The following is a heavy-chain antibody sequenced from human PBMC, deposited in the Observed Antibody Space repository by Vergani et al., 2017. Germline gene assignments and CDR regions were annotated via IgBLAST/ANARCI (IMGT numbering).Heavy chain of an antibody. D-gene: IGHD3-10*01. CDR2: IQFDGSNQ. CDR3: AQPFGGWGIDY. Sequence: QVQLVESGGGVVQRGGSLRLSCATSGFTLSNYDMQWIRQGPGKGLEFVAFIQFDGSNQYYADSVKGRFTLSRDYTKNTLYLQMNSLRTDDTATYYCAQPFGGWGIDYWGQGTQVIVSS. CDR1: GFTLSNYD. J-gene: IGHJ4*02. V-gene: IGHV3-30*02.